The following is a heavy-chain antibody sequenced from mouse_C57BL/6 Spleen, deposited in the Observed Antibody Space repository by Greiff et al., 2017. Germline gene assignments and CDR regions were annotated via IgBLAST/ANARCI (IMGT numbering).Heavy chain of an antibody. J-gene: IGHJ1*03. D-gene: IGHD2-4*01. CDR3: ARGDYDSYWYCDV. V-gene: IGHV1-54*01. Sequence: VQLQQSGAELVRPGTSVKVSCKASGYAFTNYLIEWVKQRPGQGLEWIGVINPGSGGTNYNEKFKGKATLTADKSSSTAYMQLSSLTSEDSAVYFCARGDYDSYWYCDVWGTGTTVTVSS. CDR1: GYAFTNYL. CDR2: INPGSGGT.